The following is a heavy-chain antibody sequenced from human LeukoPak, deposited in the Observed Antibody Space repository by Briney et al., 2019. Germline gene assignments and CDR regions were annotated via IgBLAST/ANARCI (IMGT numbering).Heavy chain of an antibody. CDR1: GFTFGDYV. V-gene: IGHV3-49*04. CDR3: TRRYNYDSSGYYYVRDAFDI. D-gene: IGHD3-22*01. CDR2: IRSKAYGGTT. J-gene: IGHJ3*02. Sequence: QSGGSLRLSCTASGFTFGDYVMSWVRQAPGKGLEWVGFIRSKAYGGTTKNAASVKGRFTISRDDSRSIAYLQINSLKTEATAVYYCTRRYNYDSSGYYYVRDAFDIWGQGTMVTVSS.